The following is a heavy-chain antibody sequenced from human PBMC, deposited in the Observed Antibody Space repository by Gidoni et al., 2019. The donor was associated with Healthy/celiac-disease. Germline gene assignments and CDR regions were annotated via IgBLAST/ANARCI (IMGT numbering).Heavy chain of an antibody. CDR3: ASHTVTTDYYYYGMDV. D-gene: IGHD4-4*01. J-gene: IGHJ6*02. V-gene: IGHV3-23*01. CDR2: ISGSGGST. CDR1: GLTFSSDS. Sequence: EVQLLESGGGLVQPGGSLRHSCAASGLTFSSDSRSWVRQAPGKGLEWVSAISGSGGSTYYADSVKGRFTISRDNSKNTLYLQMNSLRAEDTAVYYCASHTVTTDYYYYGMDVWGQGTTVTVSS.